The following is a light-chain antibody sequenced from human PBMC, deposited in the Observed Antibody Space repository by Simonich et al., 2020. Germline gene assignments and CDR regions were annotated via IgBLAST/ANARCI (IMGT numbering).Light chain of an antibody. V-gene: IGLV3-19*01. J-gene: IGLJ2*01. Sequence: SSELTQDPAVSVALGQTVRITCQGDSLRSYYASWYQQKPGQAPVLVIYGKNNRPSGIPDRCSGSSSGNTAAVTITGAQAEDEADYYCNSRDSSGNHLVVFGGGTKLTVL. CDR3: NSRDSSGNHLVV. CDR2: GKN. CDR1: SLRSYY.